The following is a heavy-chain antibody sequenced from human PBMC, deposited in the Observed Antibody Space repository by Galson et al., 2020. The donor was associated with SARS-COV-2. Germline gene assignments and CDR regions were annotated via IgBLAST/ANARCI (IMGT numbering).Heavy chain of an antibody. CDR2: IRYDGSNK. CDR1: GFTFSSYG. CDR3: ANGGPGGWGYFDY. Sequence: QLGESLKISCAASGFTFSSYGMHWVRQAPGKGLEWVAFIRYDGSNKYYADSVKGRFTISRDNSKNTLYLQMNSLRAEDTAVYYCANGGPGGWGYFDYWGQGTLVTVSS. J-gene: IGHJ4*02. D-gene: IGHD6-19*01. V-gene: IGHV3-30*02.